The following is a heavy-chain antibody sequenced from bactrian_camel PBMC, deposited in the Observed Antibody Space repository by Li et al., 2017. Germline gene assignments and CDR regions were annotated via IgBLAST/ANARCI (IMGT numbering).Heavy chain of an antibody. V-gene: IGHV3S53*01. D-gene: IGHD3*01. CDR2: IESDGTA. CDR1: GYAFGSYC. CDR3: KTFSLDYSGSWCLGN. Sequence: HVQLVESGGGTVQAGGSLRLSCAASGYAFGSYCMGWFRQAPGQKREGVASIESDGTAKYAASVMGRFTISQDKAVDTVYLHIDNLKPEDTGLYFCKTFSLDYSGSWCLGNWGQGTQVTVS. J-gene: IGHJ4*01.